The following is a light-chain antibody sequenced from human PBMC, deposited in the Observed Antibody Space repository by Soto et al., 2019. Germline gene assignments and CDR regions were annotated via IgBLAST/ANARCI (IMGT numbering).Light chain of an antibody. J-gene: IGKJ3*01. CDR3: QQLDRYPIFT. V-gene: IGKV1-9*01. CDR2: AAS. Sequence: DIQLTQSPSFLSASVGDRVTITCRASQAISTYLAWYQQKPGKAPKLLIYAASTLQSGVPSRFSGSGSGTDFTLTISSLQPEDFATYYWQQLDRYPIFTFGPGTKVDIK. CDR1: QAISTY.